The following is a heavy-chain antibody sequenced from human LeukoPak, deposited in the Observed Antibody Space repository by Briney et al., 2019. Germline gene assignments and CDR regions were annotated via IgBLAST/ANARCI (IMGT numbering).Heavy chain of an antibody. CDR3: AREGPYDILTGYQPDPFDY. J-gene: IGHJ4*02. CDR1: GGTFSSYA. V-gene: IGHV1-69*13. D-gene: IGHD3-9*01. CDR2: IIPIFGTA. Sequence: ASVKVSCKASGGTFSSYAISWVRQAPGQGLEWMGGIIPIFGTANYAQKFQGRVTITADESTSTAHMELSSLRSEDTAVYYCAREGPYDILTGYQPDPFDYWGQGTLVTVSS.